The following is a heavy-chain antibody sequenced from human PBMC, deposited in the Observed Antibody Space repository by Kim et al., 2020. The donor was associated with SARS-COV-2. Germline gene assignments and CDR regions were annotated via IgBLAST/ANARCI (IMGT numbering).Heavy chain of an antibody. D-gene: IGHD3-10*01. CDR1: GFPFRRYW. Sequence: GGSLRLSCAASGFPFRRYWMHWVRQVPGKGLVWVSRTNEDGTTTNYADSVKGRFTISRDNAENTLYLQMNSLTAEDTAVYYFARELSGAGDYWGQGTLVT. CDR2: TNEDGTTT. J-gene: IGHJ4*02. CDR3: ARELSGAGDY. V-gene: IGHV3-74*01.